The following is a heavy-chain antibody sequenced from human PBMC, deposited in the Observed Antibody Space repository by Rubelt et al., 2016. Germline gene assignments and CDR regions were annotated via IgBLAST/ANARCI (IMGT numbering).Heavy chain of an antibody. CDR1: GESFSGHY. J-gene: IGHJ4*02. CDR2: VDHSGST. Sequence: QVQLQQWGAGLLKPSETLSLTCAVYGESFSGHYWNWIRQPPGKGLEWIGEVDHSGSTKYNPSLKSRVTQTADTSINQCSLNRSSRTAADTAVYYCATIGHGGNYFFDHWGQGTLVTVSS. D-gene: IGHD4-23*01. V-gene: IGHV4-34*01. CDR3: ATIGHGGNYFFDH.